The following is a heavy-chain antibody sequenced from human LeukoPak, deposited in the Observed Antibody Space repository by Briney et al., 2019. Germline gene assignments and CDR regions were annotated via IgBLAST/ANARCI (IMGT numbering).Heavy chain of an antibody. D-gene: IGHD5-18*01. V-gene: IGHV3-64*02. CDR2: IGGNGDTS. Sequence: GGSLRLSCVASGFTFYNYAMHWVRQAPGKGLEYVSAIGGNGDTSYYADSVKGRFTISRDNSKNTVYLQLGSLGTGDMAVYYCATRHEYSYPYWGQGTLVTVSS. J-gene: IGHJ4*02. CDR1: GFTFYNYA. CDR3: ATRHEYSYPY.